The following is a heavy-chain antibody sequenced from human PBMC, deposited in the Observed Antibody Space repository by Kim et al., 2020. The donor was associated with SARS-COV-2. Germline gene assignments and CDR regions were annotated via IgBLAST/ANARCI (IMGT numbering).Heavy chain of an antibody. CDR2: NKGKPNNYAT. Sequence: GGSLRLACAASGFNFSASAVHWVRQASGKGLEWVGRNKGKPNNYATAYVASVKGRITISRDDSQNMEYLQMNSLKTEDTAVYYCTGTGRVPFDIWGQGTIVTVSS. CDR1: GFNFSASA. CDR3: TGTGRVPFDI. D-gene: IGHD1-1*01. V-gene: IGHV3-73*01. J-gene: IGHJ3*02.